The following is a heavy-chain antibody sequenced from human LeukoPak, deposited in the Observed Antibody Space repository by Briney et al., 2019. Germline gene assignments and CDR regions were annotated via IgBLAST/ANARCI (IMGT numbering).Heavy chain of an antibody. V-gene: IGHV4-39*01. D-gene: IGHD3-10*01. CDR2: IYYSGST. CDR1: GGSISSSSYY. J-gene: IGHJ4*02. Sequence: PSETLSLTCTVSGGSISSSSYYWGWIRQPPGNGLEWIGSIYYSGSTYYNPSLKSRVTISVDTSKNQFSLKLSSVTAADTAVYYCASTNDSGSYWSDSAVDYWGQGTLVTVSS. CDR3: ASTNDSGSYWSDSAVDY.